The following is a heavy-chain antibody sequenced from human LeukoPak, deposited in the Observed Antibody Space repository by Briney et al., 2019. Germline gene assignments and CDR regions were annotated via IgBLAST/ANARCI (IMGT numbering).Heavy chain of an antibody. CDR3: ARDPGSSAFDL. J-gene: IGHJ4*02. CDR2: INRDSSVK. V-gene: IGHV3-7*01. Sequence: GGSLRLSCAASGFTFSSYAMSWVRQAPGKGLEFVANINRDSSVKNYVDSVKGRFTISRDNAKKSLFLELNSLRADDTAVFYCARDPGSSAFDLWGQGSLVTVST. CDR1: GFTFSSYA. D-gene: IGHD1-14*01.